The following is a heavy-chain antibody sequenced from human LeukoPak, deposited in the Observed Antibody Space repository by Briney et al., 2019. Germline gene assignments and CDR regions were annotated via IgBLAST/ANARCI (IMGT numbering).Heavy chain of an antibody. CDR2: IWYDGSNK. J-gene: IGHJ4*02. D-gene: IGHD3-3*01. CDR3: AKDGDFWSGYYWLDY. CDR1: GSTFSSYG. Sequence: GGSLRLSCAASGSTFSSYGMHWVRQAPGKGLEWVAVIWYDGSNKYYADSVKGRFTISRDNSKNTLYLQMNSLRAEDTAVYYCAKDGDFWSGYYWLDYWGQGTLVTVSS. V-gene: IGHV3-33*06.